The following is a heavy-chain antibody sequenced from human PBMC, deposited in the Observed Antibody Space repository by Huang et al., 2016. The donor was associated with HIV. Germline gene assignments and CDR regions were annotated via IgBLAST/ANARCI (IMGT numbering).Heavy chain of an antibody. CDR1: GYTFTNYD. CDR2: MNHNRGDT. CDR3: ARGGLLWFGELST. Sequence: QVQLVQSGAEVKKPGASVKVSCKASGYTFTNYDINWVRQATGQGLEWMGWMNHNRGDTGFAQKFQGRVTMTRNTSISTAYMELSSLRSEDTAVYYCARGGLLWFGELSTWGQGTLVTVSS. D-gene: IGHD3-10*01. V-gene: IGHV1-8*01. J-gene: IGHJ5*02.